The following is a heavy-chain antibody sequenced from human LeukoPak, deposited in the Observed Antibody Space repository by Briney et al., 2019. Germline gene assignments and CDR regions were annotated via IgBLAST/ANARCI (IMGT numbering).Heavy chain of an antibody. CDR2: MSYSGST. CDR3: ARGARLPGGY. CDR1: GGSITSSSYS. J-gene: IGHJ4*02. V-gene: IGHV4-39*07. D-gene: IGHD2-15*01. Sequence: SETLSLTCTVSGGSITSSSYSWGWIRQPPGKGLEWIASMSYSGSTYYNPSLKSRVTISVDTSKNQFSLKLSSVTAADTAVYYCARGARLPGGYWGQGTLVTVSS.